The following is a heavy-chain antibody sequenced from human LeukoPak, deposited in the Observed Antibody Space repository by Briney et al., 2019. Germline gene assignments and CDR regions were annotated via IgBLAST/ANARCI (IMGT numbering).Heavy chain of an antibody. V-gene: IGHV3-66*01. CDR1: GFTFSNAW. CDR2: IYSGGST. J-gene: IGHJ4*02. Sequence: GGSLRLSCAASGFTFSNAWMSWVRQAPGKGLEWVSVIYSGGSTYFADSVKGRFTISRDNSKNTLYLQMNSLRVEDTAVYYCARDPGNNYFDYWGQGALVTVSS. CDR3: ARDPGNNYFDY. D-gene: IGHD2/OR15-2a*01.